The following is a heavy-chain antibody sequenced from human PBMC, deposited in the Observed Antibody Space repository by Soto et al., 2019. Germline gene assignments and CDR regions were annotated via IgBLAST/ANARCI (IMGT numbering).Heavy chain of an antibody. CDR2: IKSDGSSA. Sequence: GGSLRLSCAASGFTFSSYWMHWVRQAPGKGLVWVSRIKSDGSSADYADSVKGRFTISRDNAKNTLYLQMNSLRAEDTAVYYCTRAYTGFDCWGQGTLVTVS. D-gene: IGHD4-4*01. CDR3: TRAYTGFDC. J-gene: IGHJ4*02. CDR1: GFTFSSYW. V-gene: IGHV3-74*01.